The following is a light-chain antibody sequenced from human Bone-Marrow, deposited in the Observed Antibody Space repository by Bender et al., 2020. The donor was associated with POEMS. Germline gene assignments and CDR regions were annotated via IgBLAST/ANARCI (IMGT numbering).Light chain of an antibody. CDR3: TSYASSSTVV. CDR2: EGS. J-gene: IGLJ3*02. V-gene: IGLV2-23*01. Sequence: QSALTQPASVSGSPGQSITISCTGSSSDVGSYNLVSWYQQHPGKAPKLMIYEGSKRPSGVSHRFSGSRSGNTASLQISGLQAEDEADYYCTSYASSSTVVFGGGTKVTVL. CDR1: SSDVGSYNL.